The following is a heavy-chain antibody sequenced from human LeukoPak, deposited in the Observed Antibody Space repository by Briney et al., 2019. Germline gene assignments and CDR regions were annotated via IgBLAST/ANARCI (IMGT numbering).Heavy chain of an antibody. CDR1: GFTFSSYS. CDR2: ISSSSSYI. Sequence: GGSLTLSCAASGFTFSSYSMNWIRQAPGKGLEWVWSISSSSSYIYYADSVKGRFTISRVNAKNSLYLQMNSLRAEDTAEYYCARDLVATRLPRGVGPGYWGQGTLVTVSS. J-gene: IGHJ4*02. CDR3: ARDLVATRLPRGVGPGY. V-gene: IGHV3-21*01. D-gene: IGHD4-11*01.